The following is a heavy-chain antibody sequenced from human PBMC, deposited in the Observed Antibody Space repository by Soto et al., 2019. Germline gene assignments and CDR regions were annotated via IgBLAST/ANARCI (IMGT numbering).Heavy chain of an antibody. J-gene: IGHJ3*02. V-gene: IGHV4-4*02. D-gene: IGHD3-9*01. CDR1: GGSVSATNW. CDR2: INLSGTT. CDR3: ARYFDWPSGFDI. Sequence: SETLSLTCAVSGGSVSATNWWSWIRQPPGKGLEWIGEINLSGTTNYNPSLKRRVTMSIDQSQNEVSLTLTAVTAADTAVYYCARYFDWPSGFDIWGQGTMVTVAS.